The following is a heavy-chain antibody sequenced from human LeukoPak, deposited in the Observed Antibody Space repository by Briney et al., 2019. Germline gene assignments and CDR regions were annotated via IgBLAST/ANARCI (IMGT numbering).Heavy chain of an antibody. CDR3: ARIGDYYDRDFDL. V-gene: IGHV1-69*04. Sequence: SVKVSCKSSGGTFSSYAISWVRQAPGQGLEWMGRIIPILGIANYAQKFQGRVTITTDKSTSTAYMELRSLRSDDTAVYYCARIGDYYDRDFDLWGRGTLVTVSS. J-gene: IGHJ2*01. CDR2: IIPILGIA. D-gene: IGHD3-22*01. CDR1: GGTFSSYA.